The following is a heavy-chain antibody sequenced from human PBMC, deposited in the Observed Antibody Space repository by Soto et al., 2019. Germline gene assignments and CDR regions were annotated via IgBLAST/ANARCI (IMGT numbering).Heavy chain of an antibody. CDR3: AKQQMGVIRALDY. CDR2: IRETGNT. Sequence: EVQILQSGGGLEQPGGSLRLSCAASGFTFSNYAMSWIRQAPGKGLEWASTIRETGNTYYADSVRGRFATSRDNSENTLYLQMISLRAEDTAVYYCAKQQMGVIRALDYWGQGTLVTVSS. D-gene: IGHD1-26*01. J-gene: IGHJ4*02. V-gene: IGHV3-23*01. CDR1: GFTFSNYA.